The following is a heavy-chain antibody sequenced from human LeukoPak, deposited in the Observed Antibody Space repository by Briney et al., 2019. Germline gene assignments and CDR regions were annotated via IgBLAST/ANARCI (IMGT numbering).Heavy chain of an antibody. CDR2: ISSSGDNT. D-gene: IGHD6-19*01. CDR3: AKRGDHCSGGGCYLDY. CDR1: RFSFSTYA. J-gene: IGHJ4*02. Sequence: GGSLRLSCAASRFSFSTYAMNWVRQAPGRGLEWVSTISSSGDNTFHADSVRGRFTISRDNSKSTLYLQMNSLRAEDTAVYICAKRGDHCSGGGCYLDYWGQGTLVTVSS. V-gene: IGHV3-23*01.